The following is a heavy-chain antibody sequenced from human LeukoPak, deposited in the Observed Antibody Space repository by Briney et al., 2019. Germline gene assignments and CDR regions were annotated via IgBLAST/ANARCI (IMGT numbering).Heavy chain of an antibody. CDR1: GYTLTELS. V-gene: IGHV1-24*01. CDR2: FDPEDGET. Sequence: GASVKVSCKVSGYTLTELSMHWVPQAPGKGLEWMGGFDPEDGETIYAQKFQGRVTMTEDTSTDTAYMELSSLRSEDTAVYYCAERITIFGVVLDSWFDPWGQGTLVTVSS. CDR3: AERITIFGVVLDSWFDP. D-gene: IGHD3-3*01. J-gene: IGHJ5*02.